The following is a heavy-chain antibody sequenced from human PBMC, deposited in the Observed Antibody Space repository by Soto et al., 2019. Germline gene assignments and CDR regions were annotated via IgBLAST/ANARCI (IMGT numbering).Heavy chain of an antibody. CDR3: VQSRCGGDCLQSYSSHSYYGLDV. CDR2: IYWDDDK. V-gene: IGHV2-5*02. D-gene: IGHD2-21*02. Sequence: QITLKESGPTLVKPTQTLTLTCTFSGFSLSTTGVGVGWIRQPPGKALEWLALIYWDDDKRYNPSLTRRLTITQDTSKNPVVLAMTNMDPVDTATFYCVQSRCGGDCLQSYSSHSYYGLDVWGQGTTVTVSS. J-gene: IGHJ6*02. CDR1: GFSLSTTGVG.